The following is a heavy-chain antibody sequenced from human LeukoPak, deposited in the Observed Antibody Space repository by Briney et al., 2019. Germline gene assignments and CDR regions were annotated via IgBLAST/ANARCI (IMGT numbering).Heavy chain of an antibody. CDR2: ISRSSNYI. J-gene: IGHJ4*02. Sequence: GGSLRLSCAASGFSFSSESMNWVRQAPGKGREWVSSISRSSNYIYYADSMKGRFTIPRDNAKDSLYLQINSLRAEDTAVYYCARVACSGDSCYMDYWGQGTLVTVSS. D-gene: IGHD2-15*01. CDR1: GFSFSSES. V-gene: IGHV3-21*06. CDR3: ARVACSGDSCYMDY.